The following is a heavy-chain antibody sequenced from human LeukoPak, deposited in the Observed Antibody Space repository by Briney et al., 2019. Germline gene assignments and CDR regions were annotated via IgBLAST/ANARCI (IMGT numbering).Heavy chain of an antibody. J-gene: IGHJ1*01. Sequence: SETLSLTCTVSNGSISSYYWSWIRQPPGKRVEWSGYIDYSGNTHYNPSLKSRVTMSLDTSMRQYFLRLSSVTAADSAVYFCARGDYIRGNIHYNAEYFQHWGQGILVAVSS. V-gene: IGHV4-59*01. CDR1: NGSISSYY. CDR3: ARGDYIRGNIHYNAEYFQH. CDR2: IDYSGNT. D-gene: IGHD3-16*01.